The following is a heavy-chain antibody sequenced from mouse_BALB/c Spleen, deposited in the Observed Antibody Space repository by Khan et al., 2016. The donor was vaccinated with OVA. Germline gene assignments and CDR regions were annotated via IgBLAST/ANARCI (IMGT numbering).Heavy chain of an antibody. J-gene: IGHJ2*01. CDR1: GFTFSSYA. CDR3: TEGLVLYYFDY. V-gene: IGHV5-6-5*01. Sequence: DVHLVESGGGLVKPGGSLKLSCAASGFTFSSYAMSWVRQTPETRLEWVASISSGGFTYYPDSVKGRFTISRDNARDILYLQMSSLRSEDTAIYYGTEGLVLYYFDYWGQGTTLTVSS. D-gene: IGHD3-3*01. CDR2: ISSGGFT.